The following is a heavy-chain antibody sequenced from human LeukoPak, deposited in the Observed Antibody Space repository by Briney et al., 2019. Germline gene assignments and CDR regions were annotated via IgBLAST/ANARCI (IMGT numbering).Heavy chain of an antibody. CDR1: GFTFSSYG. CDR3: ARDKSKWLLDY. CDR2: ISNDGNNK. Sequence: GGSLRLSCAASGFTFSSYGMHWVRQAPGMGLEWVAGISNDGNNKFYADTVKGRFTISRDDSRNTLFLQMNSLRVEDTAVYYCARDKSKWLLDYGGHGTLVTVSS. V-gene: IGHV3-33*01. J-gene: IGHJ4*01. D-gene: IGHD3-22*01.